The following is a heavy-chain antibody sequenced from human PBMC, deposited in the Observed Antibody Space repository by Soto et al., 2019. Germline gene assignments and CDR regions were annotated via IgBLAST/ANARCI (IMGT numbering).Heavy chain of an antibody. CDR3: ARGRRGLDWLFHYYGMDV. V-gene: IGHV1-8*01. D-gene: IGHD3-9*01. Sequence: QVQLVQSGAEVKKPGVSVKVACKASGYTFTSYDINWVRQATGQGLEWMGWMNPNSGNTGYAQKFQGRVTMTRNTSISTAYMELSSLRSEDTAVYYCARGRRGLDWLFHYYGMDVWGQGTTVTVSS. CDR1: GYTFTSYD. J-gene: IGHJ6*02. CDR2: MNPNSGNT.